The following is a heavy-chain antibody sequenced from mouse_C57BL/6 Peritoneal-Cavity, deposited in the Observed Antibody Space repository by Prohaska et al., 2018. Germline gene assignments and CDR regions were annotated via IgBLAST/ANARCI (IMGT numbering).Heavy chain of an antibody. CDR1: GFTFSDYG. V-gene: IGHV5-17*01. Sequence: EVQLVESGGGLVKPGGSLKLSCAASGFTFSDYGMHWVRQAPEKGLEWFAYISSGSSTIYYADTVKGRFTISRDNAKNTLFLQMTSLRSEDTAMYYCARVHGSAWFAYWGQETLVTGSA. J-gene: IGHJ3*01. CDR2: ISSGSSTI. D-gene: IGHD2-2*01. CDR3: ARVHGSAWFAY.